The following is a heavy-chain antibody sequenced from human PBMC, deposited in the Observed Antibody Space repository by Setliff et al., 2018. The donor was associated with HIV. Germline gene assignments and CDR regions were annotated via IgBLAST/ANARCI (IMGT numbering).Heavy chain of an antibody. D-gene: IGHD5-12*01. J-gene: IGHJ3*01. V-gene: IGHV4-34*01. CDR2: INHGGST. CDR3: VRSGYSGHFDV. Sequence: SETLSLTCAVYGGSFSDYYWSWIRQSPGRGLEWIGEINHGGSTIYNPSLKSRVTISIDTSKNQSSLNLTSVTAADTAVYYCVRSGYSGHFDVWGQGTMVTVSS. CDR1: GGSFSDYY.